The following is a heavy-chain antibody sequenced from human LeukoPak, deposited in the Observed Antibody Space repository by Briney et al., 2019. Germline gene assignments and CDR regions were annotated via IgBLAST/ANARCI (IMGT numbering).Heavy chain of an antibody. CDR1: GFTFSSYT. CDR2: IGTSSTTI. J-gene: IGHJ6*03. V-gene: IGHV3-48*01. D-gene: IGHD6-25*01. Sequence: PGGSLRLSGAASGFTFSSYTMNWVRQPPGKGLEWVSNIGTSSTTIYYADSVKGRFTISRDNAKNSLYLQMNSLRADDTAVYYCARFAAGGSYYYYMDVWGKGTTVTVSS. CDR3: ARFAAGGSYYYYMDV.